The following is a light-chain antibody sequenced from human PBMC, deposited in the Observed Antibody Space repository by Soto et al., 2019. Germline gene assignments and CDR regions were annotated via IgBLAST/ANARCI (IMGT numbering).Light chain of an antibody. J-gene: IGKJ4*01. V-gene: IGKV1D-16*01. Sequence: DVQMTQSPSSLSASVGDRVTITCRASQDINSYLAWYQQKPGNAPKSLIYAASSLQTGVPSRFSGSESGTDFTLTINNLQPEDSATYYCQQYNSYPLTVGGGTKVELK. CDR3: QQYNSYPLT. CDR2: AAS. CDR1: QDINSY.